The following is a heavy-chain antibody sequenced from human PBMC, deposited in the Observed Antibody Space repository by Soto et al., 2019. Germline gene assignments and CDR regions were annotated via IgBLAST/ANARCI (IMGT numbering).Heavy chain of an antibody. D-gene: IGHD3-22*01. CDR3: AAGGSGYYAN. CDR2: TKTDGTYA. CDR1: GFTFSTYW. J-gene: IGHJ4*02. V-gene: IGHV3-74*01. Sequence: EVQLVESGGDLVQPGGSLRLSCAASGFTFSTYWMHWVRQAPGKGLLWVSRTKTDGTYATYADSVKGRFTISRDNAKNTLYLQMNSLRVADAAVYYCAAGGSGYYANWGQGTLVTVSS.